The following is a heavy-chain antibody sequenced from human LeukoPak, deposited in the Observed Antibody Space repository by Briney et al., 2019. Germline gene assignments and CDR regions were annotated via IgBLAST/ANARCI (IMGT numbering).Heavy chain of an antibody. CDR1: GYTFTGYY. Sequence: ASVKVSCKASGYTFTGYYMHWVRQAPGQGLEWMGWINPNSGGTNYAQKFQGRVTMTRDTSISTAYMELSRLRSDDTAVYYCARVTYDFWTYYFDYWGQGTLVTVSS. D-gene: IGHD3-3*01. CDR2: INPNSGGT. V-gene: IGHV1-2*02. CDR3: ARVTYDFWTYYFDY. J-gene: IGHJ4*02.